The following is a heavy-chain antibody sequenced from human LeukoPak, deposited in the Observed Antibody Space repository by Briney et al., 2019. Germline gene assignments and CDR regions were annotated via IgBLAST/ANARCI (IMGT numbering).Heavy chain of an antibody. D-gene: IGHD2-15*01. V-gene: IGHV3-53*01. Sequence: GGSLRLSCAASGFTVSDNYMSWVRQAPGKGLECVSLIHSGGSTYYADSVKGRFTISRDNSKNTLYLQMNSLRAEDTAVYYCASAKNYCGGGSCYLGYWGQGTLVTVSS. J-gene: IGHJ4*02. CDR2: IHSGGST. CDR3: ASAKNYCGGGSCYLGY. CDR1: GFTVSDNY.